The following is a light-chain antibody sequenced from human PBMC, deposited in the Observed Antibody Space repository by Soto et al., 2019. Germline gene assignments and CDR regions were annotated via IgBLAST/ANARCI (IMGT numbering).Light chain of an antibody. CDR2: AAS. CDR3: QQSHSYPYT. Sequence: IQLTQSPSSLSASVGARVTITCRASQGISSYLAWYQQKPGKAPKLLIYAASTLQSGVPSRISGSGSGTDFTLTISSLQPEDFATYYCQQSHSYPYTFGQGTKVDIK. CDR1: QGISSY. V-gene: IGKV1-9*01. J-gene: IGKJ2*01.